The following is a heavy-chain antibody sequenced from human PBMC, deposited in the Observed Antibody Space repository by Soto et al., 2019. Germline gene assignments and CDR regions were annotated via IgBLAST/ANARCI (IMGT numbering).Heavy chain of an antibody. V-gene: IGHV3-23*01. D-gene: IGHD5-12*01. Sequence: EAQLLESGGGLVQPGGSLRVSCAASGFSFDTYAMSWVRQAPGKGLEWVSTISGSGGNTYYADSVKGRFTISRDNSKNILHLQMTSLRAEDTALYYCAKLGMTTITRDYWGQGTQVTVSS. J-gene: IGHJ4*02. CDR3: AKLGMTTITRDY. CDR2: ISGSGGNT. CDR1: GFSFDTYA.